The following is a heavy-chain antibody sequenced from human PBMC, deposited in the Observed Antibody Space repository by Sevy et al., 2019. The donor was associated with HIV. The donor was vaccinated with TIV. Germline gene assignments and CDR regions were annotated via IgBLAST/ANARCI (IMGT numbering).Heavy chain of an antibody. CDR3: ARVKDYGDYGAFDI. CDR1: GFTFNSHT. D-gene: IGHD4-17*01. V-gene: IGHV3-21*01. J-gene: IGHJ3*02. Sequence: GGSLRLSCAGSGFTFNSHTMNWVRQAPGKGLEWVSSISSCSSYIYYGDSVKGRFTISRDNAKSSLFLQMNSLRAEDTAIYFCARVKDYGDYGAFDIWGQGTMVTVSS. CDR2: ISSCSSYI.